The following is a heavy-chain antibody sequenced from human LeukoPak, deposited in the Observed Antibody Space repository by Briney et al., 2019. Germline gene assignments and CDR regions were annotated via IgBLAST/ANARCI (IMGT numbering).Heavy chain of an antibody. D-gene: IGHD3-10*01. CDR2: IYYSGST. Sequence: PSETLSLTCTVSGGSISSSSYYWGWIRQPPGTGLEWIGYIYYSGSTNYNPSLKSRVTISVDTSKNQFSLKLSSVTAADTAVYYCARDVRGVMYNWFDPWGQGTLVTISS. CDR3: ARDVRGVMYNWFDP. V-gene: IGHV4-61*01. J-gene: IGHJ5*02. CDR1: GGSISSSSYY.